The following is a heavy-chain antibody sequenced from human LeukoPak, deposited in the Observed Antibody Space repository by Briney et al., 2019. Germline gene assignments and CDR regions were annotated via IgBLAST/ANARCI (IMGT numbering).Heavy chain of an antibody. D-gene: IGHD6-19*01. CDR1: GYTFTSYG. Sequence: ASVKVSCKASGYTFTSYGISWVRQAPGQGLEWMGWISAYNGNTNYAQKLQGRVTTTTDTSTSTAYMELRSLRSDDTAVYYCARASIAVAGTYFDYWGQGTLVTVSS. CDR2: ISAYNGNT. CDR3: ARASIAVAGTYFDY. V-gene: IGHV1-18*01. J-gene: IGHJ4*02.